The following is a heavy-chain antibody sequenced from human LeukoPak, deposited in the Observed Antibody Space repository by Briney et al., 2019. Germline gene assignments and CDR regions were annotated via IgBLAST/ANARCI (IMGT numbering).Heavy chain of an antibody. Sequence: GGSLRLSCAASGFTFSSYGMHWVRQAPGKGLEWVAVISYDGSNKYYADSVMGRFTISRDNSKNTLYLQMNSLRAEDTAVYYCASPDYYDSSSFDYWGQGTLVTVSS. V-gene: IGHV3-30*03. J-gene: IGHJ4*02. D-gene: IGHD3-22*01. CDR1: GFTFSSYG. CDR2: ISYDGSNK. CDR3: ASPDYYDSSSFDY.